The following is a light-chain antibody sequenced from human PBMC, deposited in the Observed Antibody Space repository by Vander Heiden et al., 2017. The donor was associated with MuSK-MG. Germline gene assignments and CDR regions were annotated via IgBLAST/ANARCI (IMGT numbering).Light chain of an antibody. CDR2: GNS. J-gene: IGLJ3*02. Sequence: QSVLTPPPSGSGAPGQRVTISYTGTSSTIGAGHDVRWYQQLPGTAPKLLIYGNSKRPSGVPDRFSGSKSGTSASLAIPGLQAEDEADYYCQSYDSSLSGAVFGGGTKLTVL. CDR1: SSTIGAGHD. V-gene: IGLV1-40*01. CDR3: QSYDSSLSGAV.